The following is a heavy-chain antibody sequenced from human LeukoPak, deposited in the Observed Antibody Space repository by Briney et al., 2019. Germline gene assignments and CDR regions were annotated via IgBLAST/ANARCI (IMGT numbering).Heavy chain of an antibody. CDR2: ISGSGGST. CDR3: VRWFFKQQGLDY. J-gene: IGHJ4*02. D-gene: IGHD6-13*01. Sequence: GGSLRLSCAASGFTFSSLNMNWVRPAPGKGREWVSAISGSGGSTYYADSVKGRFTISRDNSKNTLYLQMNSLRAEDTAVYYCVRWFFKQQGLDYWGQGTLVTVSS. V-gene: IGHV3-23*01. CDR1: GFTFSSLN.